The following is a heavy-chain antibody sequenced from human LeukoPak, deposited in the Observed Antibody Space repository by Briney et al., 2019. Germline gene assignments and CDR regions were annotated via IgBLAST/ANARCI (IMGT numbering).Heavy chain of an antibody. Sequence: GGSLRPSCAASGFTFNNYDMHWVRQAPGKGLEWVTSIRSDGSNKYYADSVKGRFTISRDNSKNTLYLQMNSLRAEDTAVYYCAKERTHALYYFDYWGQGTLVTVSS. J-gene: IGHJ4*02. CDR1: GFTFNNYD. CDR3: AKERTHALYYFDY. CDR2: IRSDGSNK. V-gene: IGHV3-30*02.